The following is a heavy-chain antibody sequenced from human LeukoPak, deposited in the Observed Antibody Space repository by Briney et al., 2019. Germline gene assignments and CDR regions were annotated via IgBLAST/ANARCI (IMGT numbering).Heavy chain of an antibody. CDR2: IYYSGST. CDR1: GGSISSYY. J-gene: IGHJ3*01. Sequence: PSETLSLTCTVSGGSISSYYWSWIRQPPGKGLEWIGYIYYSGSTNYNPSLKSRVTISVDTSKNQFSLKLSSVTAADTAVYYCARADGYSGSYYAFDXWGQXXMVT. CDR3: ARADGYSGSYYAFDX. V-gene: IGHV4-59*01. D-gene: IGHD1-26*01.